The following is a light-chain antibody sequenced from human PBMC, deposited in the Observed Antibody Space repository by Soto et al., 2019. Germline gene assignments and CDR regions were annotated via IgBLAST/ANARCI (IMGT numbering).Light chain of an antibody. CDR3: QQYYSVPVT. CDR1: QSINTY. Sequence: DIQMTQSPSSLSASVGDRVTITCRASQSINTYLNWYQQKPGKAPNLLIYAASSLQSGVPSRFSGSGSGTDFTLTISSLQPEDFATYYCQQYYSVPVTFGGGTKVDI. V-gene: IGKV1-39*01. CDR2: AAS. J-gene: IGKJ4*01.